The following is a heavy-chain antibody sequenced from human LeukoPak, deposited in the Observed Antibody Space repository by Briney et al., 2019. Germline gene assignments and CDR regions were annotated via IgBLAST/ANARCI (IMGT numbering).Heavy chain of an antibody. CDR1: GFTFSRHD. J-gene: IGHJ3*01. V-gene: IGHV3-13*04. Sequence: GGSLRLSCAVSGFTFSRHDMHWVRQASGKGLEWVSGINTAGDTYYGGSVKGRFTISRENAKNSLYLQMNSLRAGDTAVYYCTREDPGNIDAFDFWGQGTMVTVSS. CDR3: TREDPGNIDAFDF. CDR2: INTAGDT.